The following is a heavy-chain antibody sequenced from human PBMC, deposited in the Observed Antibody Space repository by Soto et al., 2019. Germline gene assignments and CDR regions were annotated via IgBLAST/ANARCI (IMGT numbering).Heavy chain of an antibody. CDR2: ISYDGSNK. Sequence: GGSLRLSCAASGFTFSSYGMHWVRQAPGKGLEWAAVISYDGSNKYYADSVKGRFTISRDNSKNTLYLQMNSLRAEDTAVYYCAKDFLLYDSSGYPDYWGQGTLVTVSS. CDR3: AKDFLLYDSSGYPDY. J-gene: IGHJ4*02. D-gene: IGHD3-22*01. V-gene: IGHV3-30*18. CDR1: GFTFSSYG.